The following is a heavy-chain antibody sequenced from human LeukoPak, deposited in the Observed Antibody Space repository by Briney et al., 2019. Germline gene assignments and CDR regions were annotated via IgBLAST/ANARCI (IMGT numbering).Heavy chain of an antibody. CDR3: ARVYGAGYDFRGAFDM. J-gene: IGHJ3*02. CDR2: IYYSGST. V-gene: IGHV4-61*05. D-gene: IGHD3-3*01. CDR1: GGSISSSSYY. Sequence: SETLSLTCTVSGGSISSSSYYWGWIRQPPGKGLDYIGYIYYSGSTNYNPSLKSRFTISVDTSKNQFYLKLRSVTAADTAAYYCARVYGAGYDFRGAFDMWGQGTMVTVSS.